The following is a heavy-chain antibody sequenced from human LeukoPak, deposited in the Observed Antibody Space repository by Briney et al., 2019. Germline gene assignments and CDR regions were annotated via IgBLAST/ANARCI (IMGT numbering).Heavy chain of an antibody. CDR1: GYTFTGYY. V-gene: IGHV1-2*02. D-gene: IGHD3-22*01. Sequence: ASVKVSCKASGYTFTGYYMHWVRQAPGQGLEWMGWINPNSGGTNYAQKLQGRVTMTRDTSISTAYMELSRLRSDDTAVYYCAREPRDYYDSSGYRYWGQGTLVTVSS. CDR3: AREPRDYYDSSGYRY. CDR2: INPNSGGT. J-gene: IGHJ4*02.